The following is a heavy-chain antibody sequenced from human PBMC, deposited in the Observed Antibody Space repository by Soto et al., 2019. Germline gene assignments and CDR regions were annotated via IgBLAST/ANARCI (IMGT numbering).Heavy chain of an antibody. V-gene: IGHV2-5*02. J-gene: IGHJ4*02. CDR1: GVSLSTSGVG. D-gene: IGHD2-2*01. Sequence: QITLKESGPTLVKPTQTLTLTCTFSGVSLSTSGVGVGWIRQPPGKALEWLALIYWDDDKRYSPSLKSRLIITKDTSKHQVVLTMTNMDPVDTATYYCARLLCGLYYFDYWGQGTLVTVSS. CDR3: ARLLCGLYYFDY. CDR2: IYWDDDK.